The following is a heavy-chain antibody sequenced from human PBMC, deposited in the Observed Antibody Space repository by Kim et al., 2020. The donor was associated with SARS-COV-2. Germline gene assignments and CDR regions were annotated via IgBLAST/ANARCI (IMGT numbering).Heavy chain of an antibody. D-gene: IGHD6-13*01. Sequence: GDTTSYADSVKGRFTITRDNYKNALYLQMSSLRAEDTAIYYCANPRQPDYWGQGTLVTVSS. CDR2: GDTT. J-gene: IGHJ4*02. CDR3: ANPRQPDY. V-gene: IGHV3-23*01.